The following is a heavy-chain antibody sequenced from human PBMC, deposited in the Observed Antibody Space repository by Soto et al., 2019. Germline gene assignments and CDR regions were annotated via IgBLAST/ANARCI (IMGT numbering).Heavy chain of an antibody. D-gene: IGHD1-7*01. Sequence: QVQLVQSGAEVKKPGSSVKVSCKASGGTFSSYAISCVRQAPGQGLEWMGGIIPIFGTANYAQKFQGRVTITADESTSTAYMELSSLRSEDTAVYYCARDLSGITGTSSPYYYYGMDVWGQGTTVTVSS. J-gene: IGHJ6*02. CDR2: IIPIFGTA. CDR1: GGTFSSYA. V-gene: IGHV1-69*01. CDR3: ARDLSGITGTSSPYYYYGMDV.